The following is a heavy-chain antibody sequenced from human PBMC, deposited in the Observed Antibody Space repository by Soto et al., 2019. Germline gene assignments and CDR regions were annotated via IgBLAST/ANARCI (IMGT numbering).Heavy chain of an antibody. V-gene: IGHV1-8*01. CDR1: VYTFTSYD. D-gene: IGHD6-6*01. CDR3: ARVKGGQLVNY. Sequence: XSVKETSKASVYTFTSYDINWVRQATGQGLEWMGWMNPNSGNTGYAQKFQGRVTMTRNTSISTAYMELSSLRSEDTAVYYCARVKGGQLVNYWGQGNLVTVSS. J-gene: IGHJ4*02. CDR2: MNPNSGNT.